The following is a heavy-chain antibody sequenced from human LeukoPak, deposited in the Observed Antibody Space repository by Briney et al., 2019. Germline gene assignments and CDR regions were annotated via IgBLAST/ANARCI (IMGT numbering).Heavy chain of an antibody. J-gene: IGHJ5*02. CDR2: IYYSGST. V-gene: IGHV4-59*01. CDR3: ARGANSGSYRNWFDP. D-gene: IGHD1-26*01. Sequence: SETLSLTCTVSGGSISSNYWSWIRQPPGKGLEWIGYIYYSGSTNYNPSLKSRVTISVDTSKNQSSLRLNSVTAADTAVYYCARGANSGSYRNWFDPWGQGTLVTVSS. CDR1: GGSISSNY.